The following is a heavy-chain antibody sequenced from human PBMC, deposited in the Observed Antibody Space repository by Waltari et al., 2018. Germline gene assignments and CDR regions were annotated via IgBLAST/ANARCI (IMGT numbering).Heavy chain of an antibody. CDR2: IHYSGGT. D-gene: IGHD2-2*02. Sequence: QVQLQESGPGLVKPSETLSLTCTVSGGSISSYYWSWIRQPPGKGLEWIGSIHYSGGTNYNPSHKIRVTISVDTSKNQFSLKLSTVTAADTAVYYCAREVVDCSSTSCYTSLDYWGQGTLVTVSS. J-gene: IGHJ4*02. V-gene: IGHV4-59*01. CDR1: GGSISSYY. CDR3: AREVVDCSSTSCYTSLDY.